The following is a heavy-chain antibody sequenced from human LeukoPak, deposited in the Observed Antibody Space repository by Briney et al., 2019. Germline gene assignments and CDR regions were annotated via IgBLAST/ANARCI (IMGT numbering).Heavy chain of an antibody. CDR3: ARVDYHESYWYFHL. CDR2: IYYTGST. V-gene: IGHV4-59*01. CDR1: GGSISSYY. J-gene: IGHJ2*01. D-gene: IGHD3/OR15-3a*01. Sequence: PSETLSLTCTVSGGSISSYYWSWIRQPPGKGLEWIGYIYYTGSTKYNPSLKSRVTISVDMSDNQFSLKLSSVTAADTAVYYCARVDYHESYWYFHLWGRGTLVTVSS.